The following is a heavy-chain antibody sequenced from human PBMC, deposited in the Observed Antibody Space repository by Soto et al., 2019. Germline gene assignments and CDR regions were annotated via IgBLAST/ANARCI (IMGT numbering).Heavy chain of an antibody. CDR3: ARGGGTYGMDV. D-gene: IGHD3-16*01. Sequence: SETLSLTCTVSGGSISSYYWNWIRQPPGKGLEWIGYIYYSGSTNYNPSLKSRVTISVDTSKNQFSLKLSSVTAADTAVYYCARGGGTYGMDVWGQGTTVTVSS. V-gene: IGHV4-59*01. CDR1: GGSISSYY. J-gene: IGHJ6*02. CDR2: IYYSGST.